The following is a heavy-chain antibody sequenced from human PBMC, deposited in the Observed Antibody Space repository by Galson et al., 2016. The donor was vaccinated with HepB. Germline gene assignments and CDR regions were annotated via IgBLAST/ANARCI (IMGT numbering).Heavy chain of an antibody. CDR3: ARFDVDTVMGRAFDP. D-gene: IGHD5-18*01. J-gene: IGHJ5*02. CDR2: IFPSDSDT. CDR1: GYSFDNYW. Sequence: QSGAEVTKPGESMKISCKTSGYSFDNYWIGWVRQMPGKGLEWLGIIFPSDSDTRYSPSFQGQVTISADRSVRTAYLQWNNLKASDTAMYYCARFDVDTVMGRAFDPWGQGTLVIVSS. V-gene: IGHV5-51*01.